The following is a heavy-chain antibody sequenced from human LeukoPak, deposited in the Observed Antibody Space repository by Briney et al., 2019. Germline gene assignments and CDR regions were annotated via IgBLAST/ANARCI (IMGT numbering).Heavy chain of an antibody. V-gene: IGHV4-31*03. CDR1: GGSINSGDYY. Sequence: SETLSLTCTVSGGSINSGDYYWSWIRQHPGKGLEWIGYIYYSGSTYYNPSLKSRVTISVDTSKNQFSLKLSSVTAADTAVYYCAREGIEAFDYWGQGTLVTVSS. CDR3: AREGIEAFDY. J-gene: IGHJ4*02. CDR2: IYYSGST. D-gene: IGHD2-21*01.